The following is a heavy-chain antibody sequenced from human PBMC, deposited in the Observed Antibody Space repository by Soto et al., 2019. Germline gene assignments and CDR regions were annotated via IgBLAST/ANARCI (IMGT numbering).Heavy chain of an antibody. D-gene: IGHD3-22*01. CDR2: IIPIFGTA. V-gene: IGHV1-69*13. J-gene: IGHJ4*02. Sequence: ASVKGSCKASGGTFSSYAISWVRQAPGQGLEWMGGIIPIFGTANYAQKFQGRVTITADESTSTAYMELSSLRSEDTAVYYCARDLEARLNYHSSGPFDYWGPGTLVTVSS. CDR1: GGTFSSYA. CDR3: ARDLEARLNYHSSGPFDY.